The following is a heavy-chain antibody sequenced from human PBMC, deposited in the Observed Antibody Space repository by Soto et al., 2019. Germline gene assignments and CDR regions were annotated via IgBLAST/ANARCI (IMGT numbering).Heavy chain of an antibody. CDR2: ISSSSSTI. Sequence: GESLKISCAASGFTFSSYSMNWVRQAPGKGLEWVSYISSSSSTIYYADSVKGRFTISRDNAKNSLYLQMNSLRDEDTAVYYCARDSMVHFDYWGQGTLVTVSS. J-gene: IGHJ4*02. V-gene: IGHV3-48*02. CDR3: ARDSMVHFDY. D-gene: IGHD3-10*01. CDR1: GFTFSSYS.